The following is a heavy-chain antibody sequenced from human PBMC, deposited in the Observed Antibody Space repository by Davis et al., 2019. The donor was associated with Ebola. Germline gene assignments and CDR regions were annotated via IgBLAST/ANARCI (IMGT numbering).Heavy chain of an antibody. CDR2: IYYSGST. D-gene: IGHD6-13*01. CDR1: GGSISSSSYY. J-gene: IGHJ4*02. V-gene: IGHV4-39*07. CDR3: ARGGASSRYFDY. Sequence: MPSETLSLTCTVSGGSISSSSYYWGWIRQPPGKGLEWIGSIYYSGSTTYNPSLKSRVTISVDTSQNQFSLKLTSVTAADTAVYYCARGGASSRYFDYWGQGALVTVSS.